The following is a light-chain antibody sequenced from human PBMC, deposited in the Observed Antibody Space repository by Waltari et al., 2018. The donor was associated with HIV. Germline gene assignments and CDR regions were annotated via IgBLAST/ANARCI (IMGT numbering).Light chain of an antibody. CDR2: KVA. CDR1: QSLVDTDGNTY. V-gene: IGKV2-30*01. Sequence: VMTQSPLSLSVSLGQPASISCTSSQSLVDTDGNTYLNWFHQRPGQSPRRLIYKVALGDSGVPARISGSGSGIFFTLRISRVEAEDVGIYYCMQGTLWPYTFGQGTKLEIK. CDR3: MQGTLWPYT. J-gene: IGKJ2*01.